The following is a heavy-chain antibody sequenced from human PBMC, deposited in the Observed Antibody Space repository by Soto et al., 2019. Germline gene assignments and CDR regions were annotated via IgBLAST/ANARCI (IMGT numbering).Heavy chain of an antibody. J-gene: IGHJ4*01. CDR1: GCSISSESFY. CDR2: ISHGGNP. V-gene: IGHV4-4*02. D-gene: IGHD6-13*01. CDR3: ATKTVAVAGLD. Sequence: QVQLQESGPGLVKPSGTLSLTCSVSGCSISSESFYWSWVRQHPGKGLEWIGEISHGGNPNYHPSLKMRATISLDKSNNQFSLSLSFVTAADTALYSCATKTVAVAGLDWGHGTPVTFS.